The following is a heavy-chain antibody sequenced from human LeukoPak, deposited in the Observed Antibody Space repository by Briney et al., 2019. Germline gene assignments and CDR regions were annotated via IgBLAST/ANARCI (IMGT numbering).Heavy chain of an antibody. D-gene: IGHD2-15*01. CDR3: ARDGETPGYCSGGSCYQDY. J-gene: IGHJ4*02. Sequence: SVKVSCKASGGTFSSYAISWVRQAPGQGLERMGGIIPIFGTANYAQKFQGRVTITADKSTSTAYMELSSLRSEDTAVYYCARDGETPGYCSGGSCYQDYWGQGTLVTVSS. CDR1: GGTFSSYA. CDR2: IIPIFGTA. V-gene: IGHV1-69*06.